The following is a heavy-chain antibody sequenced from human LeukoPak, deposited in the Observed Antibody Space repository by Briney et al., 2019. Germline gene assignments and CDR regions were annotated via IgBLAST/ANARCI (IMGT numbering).Heavy chain of an antibody. CDR3: ARVAAGIGFFQH. Sequence: ASETLSLTCTVSGYSISSGYYWGWIRQPPGEGLEWIGNIYRSGSAYYNPSLKSRVTISVDTSKNQFSLKLTSVTAADTAVYYCARVAAGIGFFQHWGQGTLVTVSS. CDR1: GYSISSGYY. CDR2: IYRSGSA. V-gene: IGHV4-38-2*02. D-gene: IGHD6-13*01. J-gene: IGHJ1*01.